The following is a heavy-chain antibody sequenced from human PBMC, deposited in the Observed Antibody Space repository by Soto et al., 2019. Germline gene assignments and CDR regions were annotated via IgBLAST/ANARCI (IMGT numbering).Heavy chain of an antibody. J-gene: IGHJ4*02. CDR2: INAGNGNT. D-gene: IGHD4-17*01. CDR3: ARDYGGPYYFDY. Sequence: QVQLVQSGAEVKKPGPSGKVSGKASGYTFTSYAMLWVRQAPGQRLEWMGWINAGNGNTKYSQKFQGRVTITRDTSASTAYMELSSLRSEDTAVYYCARDYGGPYYFDYWGQGTLVTVSS. CDR1: GYTFTSYA. V-gene: IGHV1-3*01.